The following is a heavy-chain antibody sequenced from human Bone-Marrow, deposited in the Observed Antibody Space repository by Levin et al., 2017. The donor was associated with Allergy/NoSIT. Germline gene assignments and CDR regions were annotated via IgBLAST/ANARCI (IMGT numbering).Heavy chain of an antibody. Sequence: PGGSLRLSCIASEVSVSRYAMSWVRQAPGKGLEWVSTISGTGDVTYYADSVKGRFTVSRDNSKNTLFLQMNSLRGEDTAIYYCATAWSIRYFFDSWGQGTLVTVSS. CDR2: ISGTGDVT. D-gene: IGHD3-9*01. J-gene: IGHJ4*02. CDR3: ATAWSIRYFFDS. V-gene: IGHV3-23*01. CDR1: EVSVSRYA.